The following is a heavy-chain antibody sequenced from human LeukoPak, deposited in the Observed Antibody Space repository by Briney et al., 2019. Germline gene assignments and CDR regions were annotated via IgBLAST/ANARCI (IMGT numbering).Heavy chain of an antibody. V-gene: IGHV3-23*01. Sequence: GGSLRLSCVGPGFTFRSHAMSWVRQAPEKRLEFVSGIYENGGTTYYADSVKGRFSISRDNSKNTLYLQMDSLRGEDTAVYYCAKEGIVVVTPFVDSWGQGALVTVSS. CDR2: IYENGGTT. CDR1: GFTFRSHA. J-gene: IGHJ4*02. CDR3: AKEGIVVVTPFVDS. D-gene: IGHD3-22*01.